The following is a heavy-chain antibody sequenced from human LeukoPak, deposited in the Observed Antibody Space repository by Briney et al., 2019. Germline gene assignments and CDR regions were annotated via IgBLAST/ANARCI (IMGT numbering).Heavy chain of an antibody. CDR3: ARQAAMDHYYYYYYMDV. J-gene: IGHJ6*03. V-gene: IGHV4-39*01. CDR1: GGSISSSSYY. D-gene: IGHD5-18*01. Sequence: SETLSLTCTVSGGSISSSSYYWGWIRQPPGKGLEWIGSIYYSGSTYYNPSLKSRVTISVDTSKNQFSLKLSSVTAADTAVYYCARQAAMDHYYYYYYMDVWGKGTTVTISS. CDR2: IYYSGST.